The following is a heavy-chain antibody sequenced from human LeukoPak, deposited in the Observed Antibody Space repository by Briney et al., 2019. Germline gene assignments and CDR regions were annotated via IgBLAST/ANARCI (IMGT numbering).Heavy chain of an antibody. D-gene: IGHD2-15*01. V-gene: IGHV4-28*01. CDR2: IYSSGST. Sequence: PSDTLSLTCAVSDYSISSNNWWGWIRQPPGKGLEWIGYIYSSGSTYYNPSLKSRVTMSVDTSKNQFSLKLSSVTAVDTAVYYCARKAPCGGGTCYYFDYWGQGTLVTVSS. CDR3: ARKAPCGGGTCYYFDY. CDR1: DYSISSNNW. J-gene: IGHJ4*02.